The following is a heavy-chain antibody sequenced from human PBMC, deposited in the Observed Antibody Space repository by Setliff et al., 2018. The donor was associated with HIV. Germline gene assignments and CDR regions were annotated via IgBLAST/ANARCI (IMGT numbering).Heavy chain of an antibody. CDR2: IYPGDSSS. CDR3: ARHPIHTYGYGAFDF. D-gene: IGHD5-18*01. Sequence: GESLKISCEGSGYSFSRYWIGWVRQMPGKGLEWMGVIYPGDSSSKYSPSFQGQVTISVDTSISTAYLQWNSLKASDTAIYYCARHPIHTYGYGAFDFWGRGTLLTVSS. V-gene: IGHV5-51*01. CDR1: GYSFSRYW. J-gene: IGHJ4*02.